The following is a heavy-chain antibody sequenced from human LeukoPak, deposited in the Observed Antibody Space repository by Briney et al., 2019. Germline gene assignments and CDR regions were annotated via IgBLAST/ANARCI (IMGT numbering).Heavy chain of an antibody. V-gene: IGHV4-34*01. CDR2: INHSGST. D-gene: IGHD1-26*01. CDR3: ASGGRGGSFVIVLY. J-gene: IGHJ4*02. Sequence: SETLPLTCAVYGGSFSGYYWSWIRQPPGKGLEWIGEINHSGSTNYNPSLKSRVTISVDTSKNQFSLKLSSVTAADTAVYYCASGGRGGSFVIVLYWGQGTLVTVSS. CDR1: GGSFSGYY.